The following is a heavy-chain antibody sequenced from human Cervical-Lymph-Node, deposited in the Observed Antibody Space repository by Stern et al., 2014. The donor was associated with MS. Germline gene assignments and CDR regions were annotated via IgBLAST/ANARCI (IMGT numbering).Heavy chain of an antibody. CDR2: IIPIFGTA. Sequence: QVQLMQSGAEVKKPGSSVKVSCKASGGTFSSYAISWVRQAPGQGLEWMGEIIPIFGTANYAQKFQGRVTITADESTSTAYMELSSLRSEDTAVYYCARVPSYYYGMDVWGQGTTVTVSS. CDR3: ARVPSYYYGMDV. V-gene: IGHV1-69*01. J-gene: IGHJ6*02. CDR1: GGTFSSYA.